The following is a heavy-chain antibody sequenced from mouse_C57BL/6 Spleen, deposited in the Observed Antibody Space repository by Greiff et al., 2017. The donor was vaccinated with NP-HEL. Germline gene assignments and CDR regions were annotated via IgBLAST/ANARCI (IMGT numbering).Heavy chain of an antibody. CDR1: GYTFTSYW. Sequence: VQLQQSGTELVKPGASVKLSCKASGYTFTSYWMHWVKQRPGQGLEWIGNINPSNGGTNYNEKFKSKATLTVDKSSSTAYLQLRSLTSEDSAVYYCARSYYDHLYYYAMDYWGQGTSVTVSS. D-gene: IGHD2-4*01. V-gene: IGHV1-53*01. CDR3: ARSYYDHLYYYAMDY. CDR2: INPSNGGT. J-gene: IGHJ4*01.